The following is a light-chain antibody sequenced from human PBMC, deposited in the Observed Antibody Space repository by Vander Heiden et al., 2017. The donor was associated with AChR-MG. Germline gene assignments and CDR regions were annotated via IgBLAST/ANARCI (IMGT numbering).Light chain of an antibody. CDR3: QSYDSSLSGSRV. J-gene: IGLJ1*01. CDR1: SSNIGAGYD. Sequence: QSVLTQPPSVSAAPGQRVTISCTGSSSNIGAGYDVHWYHQLPGTAPKLLIFRNNNRPSGVPDRFSGSKSGTSASLAITGLQAEDEADYHCQSYDSSLSGSRVFGTGTKVTVL. CDR2: RNN. V-gene: IGLV1-40*01.